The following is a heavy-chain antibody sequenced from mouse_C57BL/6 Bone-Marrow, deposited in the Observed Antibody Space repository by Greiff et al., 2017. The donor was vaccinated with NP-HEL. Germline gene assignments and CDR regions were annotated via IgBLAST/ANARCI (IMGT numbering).Heavy chain of an antibody. J-gene: IGHJ1*03. CDR3: ARECGYVDWYFDV. D-gene: IGHD1-2*01. CDR1: GYSITSGYY. Sequence: EVQLQQSGPGLVKPSQSLSLTCSVTGYSITSGYYWNWIRQFPGNKLEWMGYISYDGSNNYNPSLKNRISITRDTSKNQFFLKLNSVTTEDTATYYCARECGYVDWYFDVWGTGTTVTVSS. V-gene: IGHV3-6*01. CDR2: ISYDGSN.